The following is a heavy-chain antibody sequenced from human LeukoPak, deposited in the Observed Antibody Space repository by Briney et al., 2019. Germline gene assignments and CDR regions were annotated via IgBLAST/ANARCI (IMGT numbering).Heavy chain of an antibody. CDR2: ISAYNGNT. D-gene: IGHD6-19*01. CDR1: GYTFTSYG. J-gene: IGHJ4*02. CDR3: ASYADSSGWFDY. Sequence: ASVKVSCKASGYTFTSYGISWVRQAPGQGLEWMGWISAYNGNTNYAQKLQGRVAMTTDTSTSTAYMELRSLRSDDTAVYYCASYADSSGWFDYWGQGTLVTVSS. V-gene: IGHV1-18*01.